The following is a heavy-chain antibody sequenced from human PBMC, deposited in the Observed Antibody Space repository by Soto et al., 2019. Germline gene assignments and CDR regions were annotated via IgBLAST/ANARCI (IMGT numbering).Heavy chain of an antibody. CDR2: IYYSGST. Sequence: SETLSLTCTVSGGSISSSSYYWGWIRQPPGKGLEWIGSIYYSGSTYYNPSLKNRVTISVDTSKNQFSLKLSSVTAADTAVYYCARPMSFGGAFYWFDPWGQGTLVTVSS. CDR3: ARPMSFGGAFYWFDP. V-gene: IGHV4-39*01. J-gene: IGHJ5*02. CDR1: GGSISSSSYY. D-gene: IGHD2-15*01.